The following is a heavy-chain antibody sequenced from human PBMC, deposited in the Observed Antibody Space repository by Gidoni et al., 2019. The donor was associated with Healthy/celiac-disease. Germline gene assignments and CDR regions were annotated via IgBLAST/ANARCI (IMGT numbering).Heavy chain of an antibody. D-gene: IGHD2-15*01. J-gene: IGHJ6*02. CDR1: GYTFTGYY. CDR3: ATSDYGGYCSGGTTCPARRKGMDV. Sequence: QVQLVQSGAEVKKPGASVKVSCKASGYTFTGYYMHWVRQAPGQGLEWMGWINPNSGGTNYAQKFQGWVTMTRDTSISTAYMELSRLRSDDTAVYYCATSDYGGYCSGGTTCPARRKGMDVWGQGTTVTVSS. CDR2: INPNSGGT. V-gene: IGHV1-2*04.